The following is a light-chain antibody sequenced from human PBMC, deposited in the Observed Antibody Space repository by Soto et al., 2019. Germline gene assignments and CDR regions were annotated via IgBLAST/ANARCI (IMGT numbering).Light chain of an antibody. CDR2: GAF. CDR3: QQYGDSPSYT. Sequence: EIVLTQAPGTLSLSPGERATLSCRASQSVSCSLLAWYQQKPGQAPRLLIYGAFHRATGIPDRFSGSVSGTDFTLTISRLEPEDFAVYYCQQYGDSPSYTFCQGTKLEIK. J-gene: IGKJ2*01. CDR1: QSVSCSL. V-gene: IGKV3-20*01.